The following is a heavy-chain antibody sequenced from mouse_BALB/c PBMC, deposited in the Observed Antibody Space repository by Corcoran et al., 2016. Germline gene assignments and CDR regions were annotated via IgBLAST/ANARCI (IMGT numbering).Heavy chain of an antibody. D-gene: IGHD2-1*01. CDR1: GYTFTSYV. CDR2: INPYNDGT. Sequence: EIPLQQAGPELVKPGASVKLSCTASGYTFTSYVMHWVKQKPGQGLEGIGYINPYNDGTKYNEKIKGKATLTSAKSYSTAYMELLSLTSEDSAVYYCARDGNYAWLAYWGQGTLVTVSA. J-gene: IGHJ3*01. CDR3: ARDGNYAWLAY. V-gene: IGHV1S136*01.